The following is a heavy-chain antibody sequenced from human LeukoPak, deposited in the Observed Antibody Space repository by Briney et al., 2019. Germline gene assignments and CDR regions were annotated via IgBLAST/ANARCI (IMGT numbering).Heavy chain of an antibody. Sequence: PGGSLRLSCVGSGFTISNYWMHWVRQAPGTGLVWVSRIHPDGSITTYADSVKGRFTIPRDNAKNTLYLQMNSLRAEDTAVYYCAPQQTYSPYNWFDPWGQGTLVTVSS. CDR1: GFTISNYW. J-gene: IGHJ5*02. CDR2: IHPDGSIT. CDR3: APQQTYSPYNWFDP. D-gene: IGHD5-12*01. V-gene: IGHV3-74*03.